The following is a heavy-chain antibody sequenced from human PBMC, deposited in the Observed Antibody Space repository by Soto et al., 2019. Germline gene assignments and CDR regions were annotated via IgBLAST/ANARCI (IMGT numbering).Heavy chain of an antibody. J-gene: IGHJ4*02. CDR1: GFTFSNYA. CDR2: ISYDGNNK. CDR3: ARDLTYGSY. Sequence: QVQLVESGGGVVQPGRSLRLSCAASGFTFSNYAMHWVRQAPGKGLEWVAVISYDGNNKYYADSVKGRFTISRDNSKNTLYLQMNSLRAEDTAVYYCARDLTYGSYWGQGTLVTVSS. V-gene: IGHV3-30-3*01. D-gene: IGHD4-17*01.